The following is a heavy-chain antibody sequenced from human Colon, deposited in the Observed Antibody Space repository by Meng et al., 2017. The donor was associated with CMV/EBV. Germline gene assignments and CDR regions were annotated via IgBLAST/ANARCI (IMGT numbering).Heavy chain of an antibody. D-gene: IGHD3-16*01. CDR3: AKNWGNDF. J-gene: IGHJ4*02. CDR1: GFSFIRYG. V-gene: IGHV3-23*01. CDR2: ITASGAST. Sequence: VPPLEAAVGLVKPWGSRRLSCAASGFSFIRYGMIGVRHAPGKGLEWYSGITASGASTYDADSVKGRFTISRDNSKNTLYLQMNSLRADDTAVYYCAKNWGNDFWGQGTLVTVSS.